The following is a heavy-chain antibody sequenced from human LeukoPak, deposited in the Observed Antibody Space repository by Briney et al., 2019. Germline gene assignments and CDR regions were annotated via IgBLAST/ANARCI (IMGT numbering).Heavy chain of an antibody. J-gene: IGHJ6*03. CDR2: ISGSGGST. CDR3: AKGTAPHYYYYMDV. CDR1: GFTFSSYA. V-gene: IGHV3-23*01. D-gene: IGHD2-2*01. Sequence: TGGSLRLSCAASGFTFSSYAMSWVRQAPGKGLEWVSAISGSGGSTYYADSVKGRFTISRDNSKNTLYLQMNSLRAEDTAVYYCAKGTAPHYYYYMDVWGKGTTVTVSS.